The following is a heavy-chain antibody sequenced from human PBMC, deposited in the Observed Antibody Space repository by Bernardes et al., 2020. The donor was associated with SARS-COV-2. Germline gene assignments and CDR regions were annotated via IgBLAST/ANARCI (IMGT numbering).Heavy chain of an antibody. CDR3: ARVAREGYNL. J-gene: IGHJ4*02. CDR2: IGWYGNER. Sequence: GGSLRLSCTGSGFTFSEYQMTWVRQTPGKGLEWVAKIGWYGNERLYVDSVEGRFTISRDDAQDSVYLQMNSLRPDDTALYYCARVAREGYNLWGRGALVSVSS. D-gene: IGHD5-12*01. V-gene: IGHV3-7*01. CDR1: GFTFSEYQ.